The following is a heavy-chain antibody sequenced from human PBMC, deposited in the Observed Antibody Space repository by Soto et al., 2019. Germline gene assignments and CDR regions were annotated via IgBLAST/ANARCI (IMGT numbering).Heavy chain of an antibody. CDR1: GGSISSGGYS. Sequence: SETLSLTCAVSGGSISSGGYSWSWIRQPPGKDLEWIGLISYSGSTYYNPSLKSRVTISLDTPKNQFSLKLSSVTAADTAVYHFARHPGYYDILTGYTTYYFDYWGQGILVTVSS. J-gene: IGHJ4*02. V-gene: IGHV4-30-2*03. CDR2: ISYSGST. CDR3: ARHPGYYDILTGYTTYYFDY. D-gene: IGHD3-9*01.